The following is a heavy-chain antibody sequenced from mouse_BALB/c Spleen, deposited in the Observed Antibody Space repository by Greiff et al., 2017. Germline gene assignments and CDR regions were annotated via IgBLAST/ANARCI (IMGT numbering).Heavy chain of an antibody. J-gene: IGHJ2*01. Sequence: QVQLKQPGAELVRPGASVKLSCKASGYTFTSYWINWVKQRPGQGLEWIGNIYPSDSYTNYNQKFKDKATLTVDKSSSTAYMQLSSPTSEDSAVYYCTVGGYYPDYWGQGTTLTVSS. CDR3: TVGGYYPDY. D-gene: IGHD1-1*02. V-gene: IGHV1-69*02. CDR2: IYPSDSYT. CDR1: GYTFTSYW.